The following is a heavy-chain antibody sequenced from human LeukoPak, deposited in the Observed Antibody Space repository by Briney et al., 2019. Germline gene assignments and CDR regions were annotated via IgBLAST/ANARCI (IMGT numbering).Heavy chain of an antibody. CDR1: GFTFSSYA. CDR2: ISGSGGST. CDR3: AKEGSSGYYYRNPFDY. V-gene: IGHV3-23*01. J-gene: IGHJ4*02. Sequence: SGGSLRLSCAASGFTFSSYAMSWVRQAPGEGLEWVSAISGSGGSTYYADSVKGRFTISRDNSKNTLYLQMNSLRAEDTAVYYCAKEGSSGYYYRNPFDYWGQGTLVTVSS. D-gene: IGHD3-22*01.